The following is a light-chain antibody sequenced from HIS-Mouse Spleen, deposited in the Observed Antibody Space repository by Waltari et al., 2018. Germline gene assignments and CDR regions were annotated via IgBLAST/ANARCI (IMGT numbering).Light chain of an antibody. CDR2: DVS. V-gene: IGLV2-14*03. CDR1: SSDVGGYNY. CDR3: SSYTSSSTPHVV. Sequence: QSALTQPASVSGSPGQSITIPCTGTSSDVGGYNYVSWSQQHPGKAPKLMIYDVSNRPSGVSNRFSGSKSGNTASLTISGLQAEDEADYYCSSYTSSSTPHVVFGGGTKLTVL. J-gene: IGLJ2*01.